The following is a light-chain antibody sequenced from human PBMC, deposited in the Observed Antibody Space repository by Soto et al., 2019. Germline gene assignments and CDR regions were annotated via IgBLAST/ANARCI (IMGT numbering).Light chain of an antibody. CDR2: DVS. CDR1: SSDVGGYNH. Sequence: QSALTQPASVSGSPGQSITLSCTGTSSDVGGYNHVSWYQHYPGKAPKLMIYDVSDRPSGVSNRFSGSKSGNTASLTISGLQAEDEADDYCSSYTGSATPVFGGGTKVTVL. V-gene: IGLV2-14*03. CDR3: SSYTGSATPV. J-gene: IGLJ3*02.